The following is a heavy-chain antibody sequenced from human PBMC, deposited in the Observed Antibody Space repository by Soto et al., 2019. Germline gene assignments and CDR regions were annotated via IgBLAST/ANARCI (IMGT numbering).Heavy chain of an antibody. J-gene: IGHJ4*02. D-gene: IGHD6-13*01. CDR3: ARGKAAQYSSSWCRRYYFDY. Sequence: QVQLVQSGAEVKKPGSSVKVSCKASGGTFSSYAISWVRQAPGQGLEWMGGIIHIFGTANYVQKFQGRVTITADESTSTAYMELSSLRSEDTAVYYCARGKAAQYSSSWCRRYYFDYWGQGTLVTVSS. V-gene: IGHV1-69*01. CDR1: GGTFSSYA. CDR2: IIHIFGTA.